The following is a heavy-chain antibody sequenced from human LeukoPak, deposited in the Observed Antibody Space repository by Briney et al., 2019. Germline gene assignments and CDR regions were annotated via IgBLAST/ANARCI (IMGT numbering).Heavy chain of an antibody. CDR2: ISGSGGST. CDR1: GFTFDDYA. J-gene: IGHJ3*02. V-gene: IGHV3-23*01. CDR3: AKGRAQSGSYPDAFDI. Sequence: GGSLRLSCAASGFTFDDYAMHWVRQAPGKGLEWVSAISGSGGSTYYADSVKGRFTISRDNSKNTLYLQMNGLRAEDTAVYYCAKGRAQSGSYPDAFDIWGQGTMVTVSS. D-gene: IGHD1-26*01.